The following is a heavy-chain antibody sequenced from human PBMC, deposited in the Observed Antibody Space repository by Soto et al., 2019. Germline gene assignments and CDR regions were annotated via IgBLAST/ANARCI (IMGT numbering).Heavy chain of an antibody. V-gene: IGHV4-39*01. CDR2: IYYSGST. J-gene: IGHJ6*02. CDR3: ASLADYDFWSGYPSDV. Sequence: SETLSLTCTVSGGSISSSNYYWGWIRQPPGKGLEWIGSIYYSGSTYYNSSLKSRVTISVDTSRNQFSLKLTSVTAADTAVYYCASLADYDFWSGYPSDVWGQGTSVTVSS. CDR1: GGSISSSNYY. D-gene: IGHD3-3*01.